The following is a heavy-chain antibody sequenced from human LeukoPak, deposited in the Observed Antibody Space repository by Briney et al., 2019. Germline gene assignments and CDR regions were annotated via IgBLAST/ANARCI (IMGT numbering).Heavy chain of an antibody. CDR3: AKDWSPVVVPAAIRSGGYYYGMDV. D-gene: IGHD2-2*02. CDR1: AFTFTSDG. V-gene: IGHV3-30*18. J-gene: IGHJ6*02. Sequence: GGSLRLSCAASAFTFTSDGMHSVRQAPGKGLEWVAVISYDVSNKYYADSVKGRFTISRDNSKNTLYLQMNSLRAEDTAVYYCAKDWSPVVVPAAIRSGGYYYGMDVWGQGTTVTVSS. CDR2: ISYDVSNK.